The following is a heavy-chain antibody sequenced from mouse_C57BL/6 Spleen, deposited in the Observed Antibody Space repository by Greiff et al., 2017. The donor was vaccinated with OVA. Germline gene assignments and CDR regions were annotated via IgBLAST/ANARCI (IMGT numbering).Heavy chain of an antibody. Sequence: DVKLVESGGGLVKPGGSLKLSCAASGFTFSSYAMSWVRQTPEKRLEWVATISDGGSYTYYPDNVKGRFTISRDNAKNNLYLQMSHLKSEDTAMYYCARLTGGNWYFDVWGTGTTVTVSS. J-gene: IGHJ1*03. D-gene: IGHD4-1*01. CDR1: GFTFSSYA. V-gene: IGHV5-4*03. CDR3: ARLTGGNWYFDV. CDR2: ISDGGSYT.